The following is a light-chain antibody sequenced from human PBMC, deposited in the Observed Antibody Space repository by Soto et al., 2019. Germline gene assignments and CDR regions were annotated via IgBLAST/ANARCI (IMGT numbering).Light chain of an antibody. CDR3: QQSYSTPRLT. CDR2: AAS. Sequence: IQLTQSPSSLSASVGDRVTITCRASQGISSYLAWYQQKPGKAPKLLIYAASTLQSGVPSRFSGSGSGTDITLTISSLQPEDFATYYCQQSYSTPRLTFGGGTKV. CDR1: QGISSY. J-gene: IGKJ4*01. V-gene: IGKV1-39*01.